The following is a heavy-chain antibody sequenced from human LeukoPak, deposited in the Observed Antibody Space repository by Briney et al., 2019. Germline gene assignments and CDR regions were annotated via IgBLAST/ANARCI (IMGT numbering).Heavy chain of an antibody. CDR2: INHSGST. CDR3: ARSKKYYDFWSGYGWFDP. D-gene: IGHD3-3*01. Sequence: PSETLSLTCAVYGGSFSGYYWSWIRQPPGKGLEWIGEINHSGSTNYNPSLKSRVTISVDTSKNQFSLKPSSVTAADTAVYYCARSKKYYDFWSGYGWFDPWGQGTLVTVSS. CDR1: GGSFSGYY. J-gene: IGHJ5*02. V-gene: IGHV4-34*01.